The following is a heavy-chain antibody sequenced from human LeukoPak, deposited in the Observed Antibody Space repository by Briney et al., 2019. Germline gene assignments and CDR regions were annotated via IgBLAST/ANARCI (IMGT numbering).Heavy chain of an antibody. V-gene: IGHV4-61*02. Sequence: SQTLSLTCTDSGGSISSGSYYWTWIRQPAGKGLEWIGRIYTSGSTNYNPSLKSRVTISVDTSKNQFSLSLRSVTAADTAVYFCARNRRGYSYGTLFYFDYWGQGTLVSVSS. CDR3: ARNRRGYSYGTLFYFDY. CDR1: GGSISSGSYY. J-gene: IGHJ4*02. D-gene: IGHD5-18*01. CDR2: IYTSGST.